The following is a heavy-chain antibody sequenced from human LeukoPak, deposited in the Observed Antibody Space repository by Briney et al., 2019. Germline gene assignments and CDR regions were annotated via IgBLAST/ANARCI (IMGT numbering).Heavy chain of an antibody. V-gene: IGHV3-64*04. Sequence: GGSLRLSCSASGFTFSSYAMHWVRQAPGKGLEYVSSISSNGGSTYYADSVKGRFTISRDNAKNTLYLQMNSLRVEDTAVYYCARGQYYGMDVWGQGTTVTVSS. J-gene: IGHJ6*02. CDR2: ISSNGGST. CDR1: GFTFSSYA. CDR3: ARGQYYGMDV.